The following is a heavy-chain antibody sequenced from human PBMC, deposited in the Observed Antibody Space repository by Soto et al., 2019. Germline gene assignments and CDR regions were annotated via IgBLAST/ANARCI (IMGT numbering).Heavy chain of an antibody. D-gene: IGHD3-10*01. V-gene: IGHV1-69*01. J-gene: IGHJ4*02. CDR2: FIPIFVSA. Sequence: QLHLVQSGAEVKKAGSSVKVSCKASGGTVSSYAITWERQAPGKALEWMGVFIPIFVSAHYAPKFQGRITITADESTSTAYMELSGLTSEDTXXXXXTXXVSSDTTGFRGYDLWGQGTQVTVSS. CDR3: TXXVSSDTTGFRGYDL. CDR1: GGTVSSYA.